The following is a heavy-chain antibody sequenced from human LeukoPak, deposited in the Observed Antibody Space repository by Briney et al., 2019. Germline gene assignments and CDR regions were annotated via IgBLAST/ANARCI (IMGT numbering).Heavy chain of an antibody. CDR1: RYSISRGYY. D-gene: IGHD3-10*01. Sequence: SETLSLTCRVSRYSISRGYYCAWIRQPPGKGLEGVGAHYHTGSTHYTPSLGSRLTISLDTSKNEFSLTPNSVTAADAAVYYCARAGWIITSGIDYWGQGALVTVSS. J-gene: IGHJ4*02. V-gene: IGHV4-38-2*02. CDR3: ARAGWIITSGIDY. CDR2: HYHTGST.